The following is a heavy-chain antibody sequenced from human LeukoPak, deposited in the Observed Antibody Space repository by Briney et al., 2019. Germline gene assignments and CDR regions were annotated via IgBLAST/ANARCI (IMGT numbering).Heavy chain of an antibody. CDR2: ISAYNGNT. CDR3: ARLAVPHSDCSSTSCYFDY. Sequence: GASVKVSCKASGYTFTSYGISWVRQAPGQGLEWMGWISAYNGNTNYAQKLQGRVTMTTDTSTSTAYMELRSLRSDDTAVYYCARLAVPHSDCSSTSCYFDYWGQGTLVTVSS. CDR1: GYTFTSYG. J-gene: IGHJ4*02. D-gene: IGHD2-2*01. V-gene: IGHV1-18*01.